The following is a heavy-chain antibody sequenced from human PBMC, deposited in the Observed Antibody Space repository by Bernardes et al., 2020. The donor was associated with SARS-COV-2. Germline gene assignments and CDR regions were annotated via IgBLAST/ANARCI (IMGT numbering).Heavy chain of an antibody. CDR1: GFTFSSYA. CDR2: VSTNVGST. Sequence: GGSLRLSCAASGFTFSSYAMSWVRQAPGKGLEYVSTVSTNVGSTYYADSVKGRFTISRDNSRNTLYLQMGSLRPEDTALYYCARDLYGGNSNLAYWGQGTLVTVSS. CDR3: ARDLYGGNSNLAY. J-gene: IGHJ4*02. V-gene: IGHV3-64*02. D-gene: IGHD3-10*01.